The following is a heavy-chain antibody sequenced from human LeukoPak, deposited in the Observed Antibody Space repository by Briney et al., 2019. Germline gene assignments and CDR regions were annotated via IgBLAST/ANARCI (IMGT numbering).Heavy chain of an antibody. CDR2: ISYDGSNK. CDR1: GFTFSSYG. J-gene: IGHJ4*02. V-gene: IGHV3-30*18. Sequence: PGGSLRLSCVASGFTFSSYGMHWVRQAPGKGLEWVAVISYDGSNKYYADSVKGRFTISRDNSKNTLYLQLNSLRAEDTAVYYCAKDGGDYGNYWGQGTLVTVSS. CDR3: AKDGGDYGNY. D-gene: IGHD4-17*01.